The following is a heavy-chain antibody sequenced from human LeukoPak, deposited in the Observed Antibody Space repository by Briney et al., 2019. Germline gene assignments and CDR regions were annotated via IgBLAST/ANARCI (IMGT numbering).Heavy chain of an antibody. D-gene: IGHD1-26*01. CDR1: GFTFSNTW. CDR3: ARAGIVGATYFDY. J-gene: IGHJ4*02. CDR2: IRNKANSYTT. Sequence: GGSLRLSCAASGFTFSNTWMNWVRQAPGTGLEWVGRIRNKANSYTTEYAASVKGRFTISGDDSKNSLYLQMNSLKTEDTAVYYCARAGIVGATYFDYWGQGTLVTVSS. V-gene: IGHV3-72*01.